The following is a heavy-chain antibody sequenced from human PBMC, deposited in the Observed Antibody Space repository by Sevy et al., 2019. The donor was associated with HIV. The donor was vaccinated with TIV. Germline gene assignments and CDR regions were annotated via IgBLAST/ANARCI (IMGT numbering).Heavy chain of an antibody. CDR2: IKQDGSEK. CDR3: ADYNWEFDY. CDR1: GFTISSYW. D-gene: IGHD1-1*01. V-gene: IGHV3-7*03. J-gene: IGHJ4*02. Sequence: GGSLRLSCAASGFTISSYWMSWVRQAPGKGLEWVANIKQDGSEKYYVDSVKGRFTISRDNAKNSLYLQMNSLRAEDTAVYYCADYNWEFDYWGQGTLVTVSS.